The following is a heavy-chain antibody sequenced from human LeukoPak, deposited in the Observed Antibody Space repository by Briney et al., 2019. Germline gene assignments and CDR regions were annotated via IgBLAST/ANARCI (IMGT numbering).Heavy chain of an antibody. CDR3: AREREGILYYDYLHYFDY. CDR2: IYTSGST. J-gene: IGHJ4*02. V-gene: IGHV4-4*07. D-gene: IGHD2-8*01. Sequence: PSETLSLTCAVYGGSFSGYYWSWIRQPAGKGLEWIGRIYTSGSTNYNPSLKSRVTMSVDTSKNQFSLKLSSVTAADTAVYYCAREREGILYYDYLHYFDYWGQGTLVTVSS. CDR1: GGSFSGYY.